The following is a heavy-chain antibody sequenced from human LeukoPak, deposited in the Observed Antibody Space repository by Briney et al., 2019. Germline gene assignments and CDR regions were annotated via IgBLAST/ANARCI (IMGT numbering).Heavy chain of an antibody. CDR2: IYYSGST. D-gene: IGHD6-13*01. J-gene: IGHJ3*02. CDR1: GGSISSSSYY. CDR3: ARRAVYSKAGRYAFDI. V-gene: IGHV4-39*01. Sequence: SEALFLTCTVSGGSISSSSYYWGWIRQPPGKGLEWIGSIYYSGSTYYNPSLKSRVTISVDTSKNQFSLRLSSVTAADTAVYYCARRAVYSKAGRYAFDIWGQGTMVTVSS.